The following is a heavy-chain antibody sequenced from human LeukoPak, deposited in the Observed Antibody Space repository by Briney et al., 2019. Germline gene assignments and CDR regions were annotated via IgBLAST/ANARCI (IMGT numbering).Heavy chain of an antibody. Sequence: PSETLSLTCAVYGGSFSGYYWSWIRQPPGKGLEWIGEINHSGSTNYNPSLKSRVTISVDTSKNQFSLKLSSVTAADTAVYYCARDRSGWYDSYYYYMDVWGKGTTVTISS. CDR3: ARDRSGWYDSYYYYMDV. CDR1: GGSFSGYY. D-gene: IGHD6-19*01. V-gene: IGHV4-34*01. J-gene: IGHJ6*03. CDR2: INHSGST.